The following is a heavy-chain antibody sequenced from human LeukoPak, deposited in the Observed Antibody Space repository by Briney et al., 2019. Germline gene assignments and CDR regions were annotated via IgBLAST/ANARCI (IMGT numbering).Heavy chain of an antibody. J-gene: IGHJ6*02. Sequence: SQTLSLTCAISGDSVTSNSAAWNWIRQSPSRGFEWLGRTYYMSKWYNDYAVSVKSRITINPDTSKNQFSLQLNSVTPEDTAVYYCARGGENYGDLHYYYYGMDVWGQGTTVTVSS. CDR3: ARGGENYGDLHYYYYGMDV. V-gene: IGHV6-1*01. CDR1: GDSVTSNSAA. CDR2: TYYMSKWYN. D-gene: IGHD4-17*01.